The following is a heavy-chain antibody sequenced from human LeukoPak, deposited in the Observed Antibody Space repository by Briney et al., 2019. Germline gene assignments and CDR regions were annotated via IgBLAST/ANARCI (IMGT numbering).Heavy chain of an antibody. V-gene: IGHV3-30*02. J-gene: IGHJ4*02. CDR1: GFTFSSYA. D-gene: IGHD6-6*01. CDR2: IRYDGSNK. CDR3: AKDSGSSSALGY. Sequence: GGSLRLSCAASGFTFSSYAMSWVRQAPGKGLEWVAFIRYDGSNKYYADSVKGRFTISRDNSKNTLYLQMNSLRAEDTAVYYCAKDSGSSSALGYWGQGTLVTVSS.